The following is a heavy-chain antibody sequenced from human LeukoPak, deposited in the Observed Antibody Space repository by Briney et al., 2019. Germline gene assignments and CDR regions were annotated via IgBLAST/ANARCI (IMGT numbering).Heavy chain of an antibody. D-gene: IGHD1-7*01. J-gene: IGHJ4*02. V-gene: IGHV3-23*01. CDR2: ISGSGGST. CDR3: AKYLTGTRSYFDY. Sequence: PGGSLRLSCAASGFTFSSYAMSWVRQAPGPGLEWVSAISGSGGSTYYADSVKGRFTISRDNSKNTLYLQMNSLRAEDTAVYYCAKYLTGTRSYFDYWGQGTLVTVSS. CDR1: GFTFSSYA.